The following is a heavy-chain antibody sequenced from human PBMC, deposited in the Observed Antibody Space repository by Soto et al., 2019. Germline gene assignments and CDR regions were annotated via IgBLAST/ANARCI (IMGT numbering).Heavy chain of an antibody. CDR1: GFTFSSYG. D-gene: IGHD3-3*01. V-gene: IGHV3-33*01. CDR3: ARAQYYYDFWSGYYADSYYYYGMDV. J-gene: IGHJ6*02. CDR2: IWYDGSNK. Sequence: PGGSLRLSCAASGFTFSSYGMHWVRQAPGKGLEWVAVIWYDGSNKYYADSVKGRFTISRDNSKNTLYLQMNSLRAEDTAVYYCARAQYYYDFWSGYYADSYYYYGMDVWGQGTTVTVSS.